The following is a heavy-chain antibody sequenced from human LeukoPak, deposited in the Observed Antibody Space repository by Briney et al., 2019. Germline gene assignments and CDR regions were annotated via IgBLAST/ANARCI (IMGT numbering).Heavy chain of an antibody. D-gene: IGHD2-15*01. CDR2: VNTSGRT. Sequence: SETLSLTCSVSGGSIRSGSYYWSWIRQPAGKGLEWIGRVNTSGRTNNNPSLKSRVTMSVDMSKNQFSLKLSSVTAADTAVYYCARGGATPGYCSGGSCYSDWFDPWGQGTLVTVSS. V-gene: IGHV4-61*02. CDR3: ARGGATPGYCSGGSCYSDWFDP. J-gene: IGHJ5*02. CDR1: GGSIRSGSYY.